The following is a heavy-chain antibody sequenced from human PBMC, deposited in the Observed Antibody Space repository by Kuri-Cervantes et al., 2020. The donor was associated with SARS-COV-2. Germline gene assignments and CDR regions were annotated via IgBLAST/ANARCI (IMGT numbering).Heavy chain of an antibody. J-gene: IGHJ4*02. V-gene: IGHV4-38-2*01. CDR2: IYHSGST. CDR1: GYSISSGYH. CDR3: ARHLSLGTPGY. D-gene: IGHD3-3*02. Sequence: SETLSLTCAVSGYSISSGYHWGWIRQPPGKGLEWIGSIYHSGSTYYNPSLKSRVTISVDTSKNQFSLKLSSVTAADTAVYYCARHLSLGTPGYWGQGTLVTVSS.